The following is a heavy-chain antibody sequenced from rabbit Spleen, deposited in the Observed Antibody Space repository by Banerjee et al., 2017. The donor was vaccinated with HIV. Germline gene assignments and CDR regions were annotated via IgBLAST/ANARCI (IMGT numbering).Heavy chain of an antibody. V-gene: IGHV1S40*01. Sequence: QSLEESGGDLVKPGASLTLTCTASGFSFSSNYWICWVRQAPGKGPEWIACISGGDGSTIDATWSKGRLTSSITTSTAVTLQMTRQTAAHTVTDFCARDWAGVIGRNYSLWGQGTLVTVS. CDR3: ARDWAGVIGRNYSL. J-gene: IGHJ3*01. D-gene: IGHD8-1*01. CDR1: GFSFSSNYW. CDR2: ISGGDGST.